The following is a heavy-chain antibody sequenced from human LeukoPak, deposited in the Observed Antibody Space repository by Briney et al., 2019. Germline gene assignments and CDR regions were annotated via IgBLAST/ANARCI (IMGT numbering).Heavy chain of an antibody. Sequence: PGGSLRLSCAASGFTFSSYEMNWVRQAPGKGLEWVSYISSSGSTIYYADSVKGRFTIPRDNAKNSLYLQMNSLRAEDTAVYYCARGGYYGSGSYCYFDYWGQGTLVTVSS. V-gene: IGHV3-48*03. J-gene: IGHJ4*02. CDR1: GFTFSSYE. CDR2: ISSSGSTI. D-gene: IGHD3-10*01. CDR3: ARGGYYGSGSYCYFDY.